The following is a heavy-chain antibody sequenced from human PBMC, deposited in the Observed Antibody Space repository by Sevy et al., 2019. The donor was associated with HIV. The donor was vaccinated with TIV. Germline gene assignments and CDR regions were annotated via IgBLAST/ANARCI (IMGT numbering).Heavy chain of an antibody. CDR2: IYYSGST. CDR3: ATPTVGEYLELSGAFDI. D-gene: IGHD1-20*01. CDR1: GGSISSSSYY. Sequence: SETLSLTCTVSGGSISSSSYYWGWIRQPPGKGLEWIGSIYYSGSTYYKPSLKSRVTISVDTSKNQFSLKLSSVTAADTAVYYCATPTVGEYLELSGAFDIWGQGTMVTVSS. J-gene: IGHJ3*02. V-gene: IGHV4-39*01.